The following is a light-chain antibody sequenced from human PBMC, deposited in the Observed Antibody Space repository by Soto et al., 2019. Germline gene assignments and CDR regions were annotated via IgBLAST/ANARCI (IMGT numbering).Light chain of an antibody. J-gene: IGKJ5*01. V-gene: IGKV3D-15*01. Sequence: EIVMTQSPATLSVSPGERATLSCRASQSVSSNLAWFQQKPGQAPRLLIYDASNRATGIPARFSGSGSGTDFTLTISSLQPEDFATYYCQQSYSTPCTFGQGTRLEN. CDR3: QQSYSTPCT. CDR2: DAS. CDR1: QSVSSN.